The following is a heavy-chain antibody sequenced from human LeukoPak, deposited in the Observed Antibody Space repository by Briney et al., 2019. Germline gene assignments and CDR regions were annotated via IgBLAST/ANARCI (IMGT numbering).Heavy chain of an antibody. CDR1: GFTFSSYA. V-gene: IGHV3-23*01. CDR3: ARDRGSIAARRDAFDI. J-gene: IGHJ3*02. Sequence: GGSLRLSCAASGFTFSSYAMSWVRQAPGKGLEWVSAISGSGGSTYYADSVKGRFTISRDNSKNTLYLQMNSLRAEDTAVYYCARDRGSIAARRDAFDIWGQGTMVTVSS. D-gene: IGHD6-6*01. CDR2: ISGSGGST.